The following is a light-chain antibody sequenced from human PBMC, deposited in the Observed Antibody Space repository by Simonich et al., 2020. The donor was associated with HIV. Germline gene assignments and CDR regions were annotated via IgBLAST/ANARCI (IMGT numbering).Light chain of an antibody. Sequence: EIVMTQSPATLSVSPGERATLSCRASQSVSSNLAWHQQKPGQAPRLLLYGASTRATGIPARLSGSGSGTEFTLTISSLQSEDFAVYYCQQYNKWPPWTFGQGTKVEIK. CDR3: QQYNKWPPWT. CDR1: QSVSSN. V-gene: IGKV3D-15*01. CDR2: GAS. J-gene: IGKJ1*01.